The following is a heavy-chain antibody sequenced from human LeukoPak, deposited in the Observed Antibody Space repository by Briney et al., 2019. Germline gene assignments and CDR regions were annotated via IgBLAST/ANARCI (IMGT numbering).Heavy chain of an antibody. CDR2: INHSGST. CDR3: ARGQVELHPNDAFDI. CDR1: GGSISSYY. D-gene: IGHD1-7*01. Sequence: PSETLSLTCTVSGGSISSYYWSWIRQPPGKGLEWIGEINHSGSTNYNPSLKSRVTISVDTSKNQFSLKLSSVTAADTAVYYCARGQVELHPNDAFDIWGQGTMVTVSS. V-gene: IGHV4-34*01. J-gene: IGHJ3*02.